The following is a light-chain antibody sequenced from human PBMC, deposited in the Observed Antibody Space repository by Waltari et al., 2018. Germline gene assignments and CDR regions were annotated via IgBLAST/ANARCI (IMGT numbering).Light chain of an antibody. V-gene: IGLV2-23*01. CDR2: EAS. J-gene: IGLJ2*01. CDR1: DSDVGTYPL. CDR3: CSYSHADTLI. Sequence: QSALTQPSPVSGSPGQPITIPCTGSDSDVGTYPLVSWFQQHPGRAPKVIIYEASKRPSGISDRFSGSKSGNTASLTISGLQAEDEAHYFCCSYSHADTLIFGGGTKLTVL.